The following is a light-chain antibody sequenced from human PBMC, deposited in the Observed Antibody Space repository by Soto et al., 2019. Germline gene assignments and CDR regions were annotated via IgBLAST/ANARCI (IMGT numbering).Light chain of an antibody. CDR3: QSYDSSLSGPV. J-gene: IGLJ3*02. V-gene: IGLV1-40*01. Sequence: QSVLTQPPSVSRAPGQRVTISCTGSSSNIGTGYDVHWYQQLPGTAPKLLIYANNNRPSGVPDRLSASKSGTSASLAINGLQAEDEADYYCQSYDSSLSGPVFGGGTKLTVL. CDR2: ANN. CDR1: SSNIGTGYD.